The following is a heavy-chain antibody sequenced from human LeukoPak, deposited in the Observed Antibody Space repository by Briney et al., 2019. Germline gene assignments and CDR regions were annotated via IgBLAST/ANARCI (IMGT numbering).Heavy chain of an antibody. J-gene: IGHJ4*02. CDR1: GGSISSSSYY. V-gene: IGHV4-39*07. CDR2: IYYSGST. D-gene: IGHD6-19*01. Sequence: PSETLSLTCTVSGGSISSSSYYWGWIRQPPGTGLEWIGSIYYSGSTYYNPSLKSRVAISVDTPKNQFSLKLSSVTAADTAVYYCASERRYSSGRWDYYFDYWGQGTLVTVSS. CDR3: ASERRYSSGRWDYYFDY.